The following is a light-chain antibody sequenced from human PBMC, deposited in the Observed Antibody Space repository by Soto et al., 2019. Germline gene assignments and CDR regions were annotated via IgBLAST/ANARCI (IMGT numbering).Light chain of an antibody. CDR3: SSYAGNNNYV. V-gene: IGLV2-8*01. Sequence: QYVRSHPPSACWSPGHSVTFSCTGTSSDIGDYNYVSWYQQHPGKAPKLMIYEVTKRPSGVPDRFSGSKSGNTASLTVSGLQADDEADYYCSSYAGNNNYVFGTGTKVTVL. J-gene: IGLJ1*01. CDR2: EVT. CDR1: SSDIGDYNY.